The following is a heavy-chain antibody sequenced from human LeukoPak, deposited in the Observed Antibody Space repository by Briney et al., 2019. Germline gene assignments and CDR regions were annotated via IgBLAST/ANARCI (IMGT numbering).Heavy chain of an antibody. D-gene: IGHD3-16*02. CDR2: INPNSGGT. J-gene: IGHJ4*02. Sequence: ASVKVSCKASGYTFTGYYMHWVRQAPGQGLEWMGWINPNSGGTNYAQKFQGRVTMTRDTSISTAYMELSRLRSDDTAVYYCARGASIMITIGGVIGFDYWGQGTLVTVSS. CDR3: ARGASIMITIGGVIGFDY. CDR1: GYTFTGYY. V-gene: IGHV1-2*02.